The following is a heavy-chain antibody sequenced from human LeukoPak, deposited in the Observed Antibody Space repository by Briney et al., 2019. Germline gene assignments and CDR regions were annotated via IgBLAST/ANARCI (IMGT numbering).Heavy chain of an antibody. CDR2: ISGSGTST. J-gene: IGHJ4*02. Sequence: PGGSLRLSCAASGFTFTNYAMSWVRQAPGKGLEWVSAISGSGTSTYYADSVKGRFTISRDNSKNTLYLQMNSLRAEDTAVYYCAKQRLMGSRYYFDYWGQGTLVTVSS. V-gene: IGHV3-23*01. CDR1: GFTFTNYA. CDR3: AKQRLMGSRYYFDY. D-gene: IGHD3-16*01.